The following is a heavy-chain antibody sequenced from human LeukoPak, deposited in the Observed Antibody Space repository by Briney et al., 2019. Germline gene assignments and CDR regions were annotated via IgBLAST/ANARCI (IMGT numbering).Heavy chain of an antibody. CDR3: ARLGDRSGYYDF. Sequence: GGSLRLSCAASGFRFSNYWMSWVRQAPGKGLEWVANIKPDESDKYYVDSVKGRSTTSRDNAKNSLYLLMNSLRAEDTAVYYCARLGDRSGYYDFWGQGALVTVSS. CDR1: GFRFSNYW. V-gene: IGHV3-7*01. CDR2: IKPDESDK. D-gene: IGHD3-22*01. J-gene: IGHJ4*02.